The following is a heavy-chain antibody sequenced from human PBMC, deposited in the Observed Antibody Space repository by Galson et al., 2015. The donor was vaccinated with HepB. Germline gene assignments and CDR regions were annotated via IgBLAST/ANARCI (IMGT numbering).Heavy chain of an antibody. CDR1: GFTFSSYG. CDR3: ANDIRELLGY. Sequence: LRLSCAASGFTFSSYGMHWVRQAPGKGLEWVAVISYDGSNKYYADSVKGRFTISRDNSKNTLYLQMNSLRAEDTAVYYCANDIRELLGYWGQGTLVTVSS. J-gene: IGHJ4*02. CDR2: ISYDGSNK. V-gene: IGHV3-30*18. D-gene: IGHD1-7*01.